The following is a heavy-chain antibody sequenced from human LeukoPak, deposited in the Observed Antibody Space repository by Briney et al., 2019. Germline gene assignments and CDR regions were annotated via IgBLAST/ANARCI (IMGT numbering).Heavy chain of an antibody. D-gene: IGHD2-2*01. CDR3: ARCTSSYYYDGMDA. CDR2: ISRSDSAK. V-gene: IGHV3-48*03. J-gene: IGHJ6*02. Sequence: GGSLRLSCAAPGCTFSTYEMNWVRQAPGKGLEWLSYISRSDSAKYYADTVKGRFTISRANAKNSLYLQMSNLRAEDTAVYYCARCTSSYYYDGMDAWGQGTTVTVSS. CDR1: GCTFSTYE.